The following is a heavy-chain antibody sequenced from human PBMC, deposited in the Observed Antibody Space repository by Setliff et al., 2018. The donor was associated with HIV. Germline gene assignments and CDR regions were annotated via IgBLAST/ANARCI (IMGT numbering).Heavy chain of an antibody. CDR2: IYHDGNT. CDR3: AREGGYDYGYTIFY. D-gene: IGHD5-18*01. Sequence: SETLSLTCTASGGSYSSTFHYWVWIRQPPGKGLEWVGSIYHDGNTYYNPSLESRVSISLDTSKNQFSLKLSSVTAADTAIYFCAREGGYDYGYTIFYWGQGTLVTVSS. CDR1: GGSYSSTFHY. V-gene: IGHV4-39*07. J-gene: IGHJ4*02.